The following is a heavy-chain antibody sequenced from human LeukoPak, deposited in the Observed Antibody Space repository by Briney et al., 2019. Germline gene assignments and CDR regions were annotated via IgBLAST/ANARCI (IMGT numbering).Heavy chain of an antibody. CDR3: ATRGYSYGYFGY. J-gene: IGHJ4*02. CDR2: FDPEDGET. CDR1: GYTLTELS. D-gene: IGHD5-18*01. Sequence: ASVKVSCKVSGYTLTELSMHWVRQAPGKGLEWMGDFDPEDGETIYAQKFQGRVTMTEDTSTDTAYMELSSLRSEDTAVYYCATRGYSYGYFGYWGQGTLVTVSS. V-gene: IGHV1-24*01.